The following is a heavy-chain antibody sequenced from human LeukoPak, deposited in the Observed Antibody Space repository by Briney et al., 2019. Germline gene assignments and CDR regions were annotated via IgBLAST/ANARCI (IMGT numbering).Heavy chain of an antibody. J-gene: IGHJ4*01. CDR1: GFSFDDYG. CDR3: VKGRGLDYGYFYSDH. Sequence: GGSLRLSCAASGFSFDDYGMNWVRQAPGKGLEWVSGISWDGGNVGYADSFKGRFTISRDNAKNSLYLQINSLRTEDMALYCCVKGRGLDYGYFYSDHWGRGTRVTVSS. CDR2: ISWDGGNV. V-gene: IGHV3-9*03. D-gene: IGHD2-21*01.